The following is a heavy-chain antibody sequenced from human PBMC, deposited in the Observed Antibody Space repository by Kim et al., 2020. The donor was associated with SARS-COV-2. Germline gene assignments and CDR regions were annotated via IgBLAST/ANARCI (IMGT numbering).Heavy chain of an antibody. J-gene: IGHJ6*03. CDR2: INHSGST. V-gene: IGHV4-34*01. CDR1: GGSFSGYY. Sequence: SETLSLTCAVYGGSFSGYYWSWIRQPPGKGLEWIGEINHSGSTNYNPSLKSRVTISVDTSKNQFSLKLSSVTAADTAVYYCVRGTRQWLVRGPYYYYMDV. CDR3: VRGTRQWLVRGPYYYYMDV. D-gene: IGHD6-19*01.